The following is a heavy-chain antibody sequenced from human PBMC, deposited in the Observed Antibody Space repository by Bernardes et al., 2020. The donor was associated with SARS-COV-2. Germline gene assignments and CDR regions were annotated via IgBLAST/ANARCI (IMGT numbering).Heavy chain of an antibody. D-gene: IGHD3-3*01. J-gene: IGHJ6*02. V-gene: IGHV3-66*01. CDR2: IYSGGST. Sequence: GGSLRLSCAASGFTVSSNYMSWVRQAPGKGLEWVSVIYSGGSTYYADSVKGRFTISRDNSKNTLYLQMNSLRAEDTAVYYCASVPSLRLYCYYGMDVWGQGTTVTVSS. CDR3: ASVPSLRLYCYYGMDV. CDR1: GFTVSSNY.